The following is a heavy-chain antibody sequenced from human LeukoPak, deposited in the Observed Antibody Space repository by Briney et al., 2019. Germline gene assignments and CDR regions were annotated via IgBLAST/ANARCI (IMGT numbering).Heavy chain of an antibody. CDR3: ARLFGGPLNWFDP. CDR2: IYYSGST. V-gene: IGHV4-39*01. J-gene: IGHJ5*02. CDR1: GGSISSSSYY. Sequence: PSETLSLTCTVSGGSISSSSYYWGWIRQPPGKGLEWIGSIYYSGSTYYNPSLKSRVTISVDTSKNQFSLKLSSVTAADTAVYYCARLFGGPLNWFDPWGQGTLVTVSS. D-gene: IGHD3-16*01.